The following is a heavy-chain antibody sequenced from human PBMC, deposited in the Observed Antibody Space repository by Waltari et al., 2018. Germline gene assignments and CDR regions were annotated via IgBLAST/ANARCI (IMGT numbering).Heavy chain of an antibody. J-gene: IGHJ3*02. CDR2: IYYSGST. CDR3: ARIDYGDYVGAFDI. V-gene: IGHV4-39*07. CDR1: GGSISSSSYY. D-gene: IGHD4-17*01. Sequence: QLQLQESGPGLMKPSETLSLTCTVSGGSISSSSYYWGWIRQPPGKGLEWIGSIYYSGSTYYNPSLKSRVTISVDTSKNQCSLKLGSVTAADTAVYYCARIDYGDYVGAFDIWGQGTMVTVSS.